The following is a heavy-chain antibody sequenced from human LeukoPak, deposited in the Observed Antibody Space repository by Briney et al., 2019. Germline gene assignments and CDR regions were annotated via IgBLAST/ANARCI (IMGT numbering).Heavy chain of an antibody. CDR3: ANRPAPYGSGSYPFDP. D-gene: IGHD3-10*01. Sequence: GGSLRLSCAASGFTFSSYAMSWVRQAPGKGLELVSAISGSGGSTSYADSVQGRLTISRDNSKNTLYLQMNSLRAEDTAVYYCANRPAPYGSGSYPFDPWGQGTLVTVSS. CDR1: GFTFSSYA. V-gene: IGHV3-23*01. J-gene: IGHJ5*02. CDR2: ISGSGGST.